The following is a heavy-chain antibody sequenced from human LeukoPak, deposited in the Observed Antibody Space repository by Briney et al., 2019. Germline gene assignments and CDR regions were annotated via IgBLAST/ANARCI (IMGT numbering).Heavy chain of an antibody. V-gene: IGHV4-28*01. CDR2: IYYSGST. CDR3: ARSSHHSRDAFDI. D-gene: IGHD4-4*01. J-gene: IGHJ3*02. CDR1: GYSISISNW. Sequence: PSETLSLTCAVSGYSISISNWWGWIRQPPGKGLERIGYIYYSGSTYYNPSLKSRVTMSVDTSKNQFSLKLSSVTAVDTAVYYCARSSHHSRDAFDIWGQGTMVTVSS.